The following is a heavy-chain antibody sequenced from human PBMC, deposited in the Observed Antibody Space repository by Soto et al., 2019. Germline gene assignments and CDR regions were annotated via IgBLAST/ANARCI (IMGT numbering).Heavy chain of an antibody. Sequence: ASVKVSCKASGYTFTGYYMHWVRQAPGQGLEWMGWINPNSGGTNYAQKFQGWVTMTRDTSISTAYMELSRLRSDDTAVYYWARERLWFGELLSVAYYYYYGMDVWGQGTTVTVSS. V-gene: IGHV1-2*04. CDR2: INPNSGGT. CDR1: GYTFTGYY. J-gene: IGHJ6*02. D-gene: IGHD3-10*01. CDR3: ARERLWFGELLSVAYYYYYGMDV.